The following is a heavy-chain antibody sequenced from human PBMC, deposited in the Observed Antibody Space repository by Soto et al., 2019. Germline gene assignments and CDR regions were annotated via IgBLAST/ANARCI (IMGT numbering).Heavy chain of an antibody. CDR2: IYYSGST. CDR1: GVSISSYY. D-gene: IGHD3-3*01. J-gene: IGHJ6*03. Sequence: SETLSLTRTVSGVSISSYYWSWIRQPPGKGLECIGYIYYSGSTNYNPSLKSRVTISVDTSKNQFSLKLSSVTAADTAVYYCARCVENYDFWSGSPYYYYMDVWGKGTTVTVSS. V-gene: IGHV4-59*01. CDR3: ARCVENYDFWSGSPYYYYMDV.